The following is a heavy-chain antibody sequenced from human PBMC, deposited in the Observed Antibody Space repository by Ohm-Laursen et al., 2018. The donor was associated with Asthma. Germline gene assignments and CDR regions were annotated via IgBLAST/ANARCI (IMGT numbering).Heavy chain of an antibody. CDR3: GRDAPPSCSSSINCYFIDY. Sequence: ASVKVSCKAAGYKFSSYGISWVRQAPGQGLEWMGGISAYNGNTKYAQKFQGRVTMTTDTSTSTAYMELRSLRPDDAAVYYCGRDAPPSCSSSINCYFIDYWGQGTLVTVSS. V-gene: IGHV1-18*04. CDR1: GYKFSSYG. D-gene: IGHD2-2*01. CDR2: ISAYNGNT. J-gene: IGHJ4*02.